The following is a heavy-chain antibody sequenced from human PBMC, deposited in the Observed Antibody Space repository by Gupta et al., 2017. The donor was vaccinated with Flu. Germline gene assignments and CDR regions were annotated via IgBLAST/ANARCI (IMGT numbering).Heavy chain of an antibody. CDR3: ARDPGEGYCTNGVCYTTHNWFDP. D-gene: IGHD2-8*01. Sequence: QVQLVQSGAEVKTPGSSVMVSCTASGGPFRSYTISRVRQAPGQGLEWMGRIIPSLGIANYAQKFQGRVTITADKSTSTAYMELSSLRSEDTAVYYCARDPGEGYCTNGVCYTTHNWFDPWGQGTLVTVSS. CDR1: GGPFRSYT. CDR2: IIPSLGIA. J-gene: IGHJ5*02. V-gene: IGHV1-69*08.